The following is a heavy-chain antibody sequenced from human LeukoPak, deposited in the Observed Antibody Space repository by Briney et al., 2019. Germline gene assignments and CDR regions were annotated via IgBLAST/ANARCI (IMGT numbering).Heavy chain of an antibody. CDR2: ISGGGGRT. CDR3: ASSIAATDTDFDY. D-gene: IGHD6-13*01. CDR1: GFTFSNYA. J-gene: IGHJ4*02. V-gene: IGHV3-23*01. Sequence: QPGGSLRLSCAASGFTFSNYAMSWVRQAPGKGLEWVSAISGGGGRTYYADSVKGRFTISRDNSKNTLYLQMNSLRAEDTAVYYCASSIAATDTDFDYWGQGTLVTVSS.